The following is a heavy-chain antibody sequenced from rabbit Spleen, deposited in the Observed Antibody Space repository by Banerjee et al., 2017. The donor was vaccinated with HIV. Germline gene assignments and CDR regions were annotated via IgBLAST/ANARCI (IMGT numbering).Heavy chain of an antibody. CDR3: ARDRRAVGGYGYTNYDL. V-gene: IGHV1S40*01. D-gene: IGHD6-1*01. J-gene: IGHJ3*01. Sequence: QSLQESGGGLVKPGASLTLTCTASRFSFSSSDWICWVRQAPGKGLEWIACIYAGSSGSTYYASWAKGRFTISKTSSTTVTLQMTSLTAADTATYFCARDRRAVGGYGYTNYDLWGQGTLVTVS. CDR1: RFSFSSSDW. CDR2: IYAGSSGST.